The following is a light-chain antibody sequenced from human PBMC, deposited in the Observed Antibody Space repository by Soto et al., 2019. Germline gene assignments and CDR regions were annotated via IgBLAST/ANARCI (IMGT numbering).Light chain of an antibody. CDR2: NGS. Sequence: QSVLTQPASVSGSPGQSITISCTGTSSDVGSYNLVSWYQQLPGKAPKLMIYNGSKRPSGVSNRFSGSKSGTSASLAISGLQSEDEADYYCAAWDDSLNVPYVFGTGTKVTVL. J-gene: IGLJ1*01. CDR1: SSDVGSYNL. V-gene: IGLV2-14*02. CDR3: AAWDDSLNVPYV.